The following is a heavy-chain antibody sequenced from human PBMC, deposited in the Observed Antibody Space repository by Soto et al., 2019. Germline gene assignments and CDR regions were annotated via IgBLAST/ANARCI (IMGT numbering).Heavy chain of an antibody. D-gene: IGHD3-22*01. J-gene: IGHJ4*02. Sequence: SETLSLTCAVYGGSSSGYYWSWIRQPPGKGLEWIGEINHSGSTNYNPSLKSRVTISVDTSKNQFSLKLSSVTAADTAVYYCASMYYYDSSGYYFVYWGQGTLVTVSS. V-gene: IGHV4-34*01. CDR2: INHSGST. CDR1: GGSSSGYY. CDR3: ASMYYYDSSGYYFVY.